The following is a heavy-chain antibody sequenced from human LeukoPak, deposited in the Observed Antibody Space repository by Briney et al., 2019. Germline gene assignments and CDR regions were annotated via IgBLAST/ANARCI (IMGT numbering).Heavy chain of an antibody. V-gene: IGHV1-46*01. CDR3: ARDHEGFAY. J-gene: IGHJ4*02. CDR1: GYTFTSYY. CDR2: IYPRDGST. Sequence: ASVKVSCKASGYTFTSYYIHWVRQAPGQGLEWMGMIYPRDGSTSYAQKFQGRVTVTRDTSTSTVHMELSGLRSEDTAVYYCARDHEGFAYLGQGTLVTVSS.